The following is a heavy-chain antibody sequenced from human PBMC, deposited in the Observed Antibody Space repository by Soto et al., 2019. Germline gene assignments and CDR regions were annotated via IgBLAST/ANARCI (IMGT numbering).Heavy chain of an antibody. CDR2: ITYDGSNK. D-gene: IGHD1-1*01. Sequence: QVQLVESGGGVVQPGRSLRLSCAASGFTFSSYALHWVRQAPGKGLEWVAVITYDGSNKYYADSVKGRFTISRDNSKNTLHLQMNSLRAEDTAVYYCARDPEGLETLDYWGQGTLVTVSS. J-gene: IGHJ4*02. CDR3: ARDPEGLETLDY. V-gene: IGHV3-30-3*01. CDR1: GFTFSSYA.